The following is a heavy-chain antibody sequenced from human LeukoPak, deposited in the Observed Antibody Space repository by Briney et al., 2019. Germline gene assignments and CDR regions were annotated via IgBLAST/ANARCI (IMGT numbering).Heavy chain of an antibody. CDR1: GGSISGSRHY. Sequence: PSETLSLTCTVSGGSISGSRHYWGWIRQPPEKGLEWIGTIFYSGTTYYNPSLKSRVTVSVDTSKNQFSLKLSSVTAADTAVYFCARLAGDYGANYFDYWGQGTPATVSS. V-gene: IGHV4-39*01. J-gene: IGHJ4*02. D-gene: IGHD4-17*01. CDR2: IFYSGTT. CDR3: ARLAGDYGANYFDY.